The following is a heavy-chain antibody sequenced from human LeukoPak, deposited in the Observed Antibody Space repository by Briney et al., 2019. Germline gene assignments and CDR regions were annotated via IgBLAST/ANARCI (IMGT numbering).Heavy chain of an antibody. Sequence: GGSLRLSCAASGFTFSNYAMHWVRQAPGKGLEYVSAISSNGGSTYYTDSVKGRFTISRDNSKNTLYLQMGSLRAEDTAVYYCAREVAAAVYYYYGMDVWGQGTTVTVSS. V-gene: IGHV3-64*02. CDR3: AREVAAAVYYYYGMDV. D-gene: IGHD6-13*01. CDR2: ISSNGGST. CDR1: GFTFSNYA. J-gene: IGHJ6*02.